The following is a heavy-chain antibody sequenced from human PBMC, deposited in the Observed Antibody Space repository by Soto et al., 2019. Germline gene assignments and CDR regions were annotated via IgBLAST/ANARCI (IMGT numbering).Heavy chain of an antibody. CDR2: INPSSGGT. CDR1: GYAFGVYY. J-gene: IGHJ4*02. Sequence: QVQLVQSGAEVKKPGASVKVSCRASGYAFGVYYIHWVRQAPGQGLESMGWINPSSGGTNYAQKFQDRVTMTRDTSITTAYMELSRLRSDDTAVYYCARSISIAGRRDYWGQGTLDTVSS. CDR3: ARSISIAGRRDY. V-gene: IGHV1-2*02. D-gene: IGHD6-6*01.